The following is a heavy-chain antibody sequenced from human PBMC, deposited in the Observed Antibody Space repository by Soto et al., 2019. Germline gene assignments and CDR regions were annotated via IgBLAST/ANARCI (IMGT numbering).Heavy chain of an antibody. CDR3: ARQATIATRRSCDYYGMDV. V-gene: IGHV5-51*01. Sequence: GESLKISCKGSGYSFTNYWIAWVRQMPGKGLEWMGIISPGDSDTIYSPSFQGQVTISADKSISTAYLQWSSLKASDTAMYFCARQATIATRRSCDYYGMDVWGQGTTVTVSS. CDR1: GYSFTNYW. CDR2: ISPGDSDT. J-gene: IGHJ6*02. D-gene: IGHD6-6*01.